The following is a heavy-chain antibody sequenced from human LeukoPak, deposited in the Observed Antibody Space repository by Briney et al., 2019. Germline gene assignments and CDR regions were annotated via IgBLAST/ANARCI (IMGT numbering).Heavy chain of an antibody. D-gene: IGHD3-22*01. Sequence: GASLKISCKGSGYIFTSYWIGWVRQLPGKGLEWMGIIYPGDSDTRYGPSFQGQVTISADKSISTAYLQWSSLKASDTAMYYCARCSSGYYSRCGYWGQGTLVTVSS. J-gene: IGHJ4*02. CDR2: IYPGDSDT. V-gene: IGHV5-51*01. CDR3: ARCSSGYYSRCGY. CDR1: GYIFTSYW.